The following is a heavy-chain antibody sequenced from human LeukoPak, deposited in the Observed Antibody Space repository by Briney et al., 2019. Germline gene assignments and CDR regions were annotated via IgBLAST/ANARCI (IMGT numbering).Heavy chain of an antibody. CDR1: GGIRSDY. J-gene: IGHJ3*02. D-gene: IGHD3-22*01. Sequence: SSETLSLTCTVSGGIRSDYWSWIRQSPGKGLEWIGRVSYTGSTRYNPSLQSRVTISLDTSRNHFSLKLSSLNAADTAVYYCARLLDYDNSGDPDIFDIWGQGTVVTVSS. CDR3: ARLLDYDNSGDPDIFDI. V-gene: IGHV4-59*01. CDR2: VSYTGST.